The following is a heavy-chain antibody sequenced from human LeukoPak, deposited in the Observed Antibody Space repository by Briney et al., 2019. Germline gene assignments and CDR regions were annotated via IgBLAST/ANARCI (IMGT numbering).Heavy chain of an antibody. CDR3: ARDQRLVTDDDAFDI. D-gene: IGHD3-9*01. V-gene: IGHV3-30-3*01. CDR2: ISYDGSNK. Sequence: PGGSLRLSCAASGFTFSSYAMHWVRQAPGKGLEWVAVISYDGSNKYYADSVKGRFTISRDNSKNTLYLQTNSLRAEDTAVYYCARDQRLVTDDDAFDIWGQGTMVTVSS. J-gene: IGHJ3*02. CDR1: GFTFSSYA.